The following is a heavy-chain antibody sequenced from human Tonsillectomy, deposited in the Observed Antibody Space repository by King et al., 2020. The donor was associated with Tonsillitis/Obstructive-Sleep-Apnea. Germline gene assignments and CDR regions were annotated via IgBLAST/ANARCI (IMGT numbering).Heavy chain of an antibody. J-gene: IGHJ4*02. Sequence: VQLVESGGGLVQPGGSLSLSCAASGFTFSSYAMSWVRQAPGKGLEWVSSISGSGDITYYAASVRDRFTISRYNSKNTLYLQMNILRAEDPAVYYCAKVRSEVVVAATNYWGQGTLVTVSS. V-gene: IGHV3-23*04. CDR2: ISGSGDIT. CDR1: GFTFSSYA. CDR3: AKVRSEVVVAATNY. D-gene: IGHD2-15*01.